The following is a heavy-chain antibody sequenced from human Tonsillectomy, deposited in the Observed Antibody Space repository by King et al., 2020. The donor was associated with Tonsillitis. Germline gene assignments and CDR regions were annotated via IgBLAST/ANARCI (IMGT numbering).Heavy chain of an antibody. J-gene: IGHJ6*03. D-gene: IGHD4-17*01. V-gene: IGHV1-3*01. CDR1: GYTFTNYA. CDR3: ARNGDYESYYYYMDV. Sequence: VQLVQSGAEMKKPGALVKVSCKASGYTFTNYAIHWVRQAPGQRLEWMGRINVGNGNTKYSQTFQRRVAITRDTSASTAYMELRSLTSEDTAIYYCARNGDYESYYYYMDVWGTGTTVTVSS. CDR2: INVGNGNT.